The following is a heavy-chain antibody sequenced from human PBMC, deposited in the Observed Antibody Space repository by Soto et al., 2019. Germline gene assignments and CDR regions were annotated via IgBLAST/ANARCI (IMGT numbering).Heavy chain of an antibody. CDR3: ARDPYHVLMVNAPNLYGMDV. J-gene: IGHJ6*02. V-gene: IGHV1-18*01. CDR1: GYTFTTYD. D-gene: IGHD2-8*01. Sequence: QVPLVQSGAEVKKPGASVKVSCKASGYTFTTYDISWVRQAPGQGLEGMGRISTYNGNTNYPQSLQGRLTMTTDTSTTTAYMELRNLRSDDTAVYYCARDPYHVLMVNAPNLYGMDVWGQGTTVTVSS. CDR2: ISTYNGNT.